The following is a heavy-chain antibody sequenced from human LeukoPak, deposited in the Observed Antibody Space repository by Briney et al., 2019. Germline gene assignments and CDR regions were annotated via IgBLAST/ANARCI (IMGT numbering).Heavy chain of an antibody. Sequence: PGESLKISCKGSGYSFTSYWIGWVRQMPGKGLEWMGIIYPGDSDTRYSPSFQGQVTISADKSISTAYLQWSSPKASDTAMYYCARLVRYDILTGYYHYYYYMDVWGKGTTVTVSS. CDR2: IYPGDSDT. CDR3: ARLVRYDILTGYYHYYYYMDV. J-gene: IGHJ6*03. CDR1: GYSFTSYW. V-gene: IGHV5-51*01. D-gene: IGHD3-9*01.